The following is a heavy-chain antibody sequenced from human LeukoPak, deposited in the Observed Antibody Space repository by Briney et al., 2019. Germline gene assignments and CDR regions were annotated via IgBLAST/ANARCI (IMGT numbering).Heavy chain of an antibody. D-gene: IGHD3-22*01. Sequence: SVTVSCTASGGTFSSYAISWVRQAPGQGLEWMGGIIPIFGTANYAQKFQGRVTITADESTSTAYMELSSLRSEDTAVYYCASGEYYYDSSGYKYSFDYWGQGTLVTVSS. CDR3: ASGEYYYDSSGYKYSFDY. CDR1: GGTFSSYA. J-gene: IGHJ4*02. V-gene: IGHV1-69*01. CDR2: IIPIFGTA.